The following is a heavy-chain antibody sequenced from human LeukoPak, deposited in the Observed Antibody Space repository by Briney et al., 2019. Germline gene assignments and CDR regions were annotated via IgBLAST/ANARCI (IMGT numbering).Heavy chain of an antibody. J-gene: IGHJ6*02. D-gene: IGHD1-26*01. V-gene: IGHV3-23*01. CDR3: APGASGSYYFGMDV. CDR2: ISGSGRST. Sequence: GASLRLSCAASGTTFSSYAMSWVRQAPGKGLEWVSAISGSGRSTYYTDSVKGRFTISRDNSKNTVYLQMNSLRAEDTAVYYCAPGASGSYYFGMDVWGQGTTVTVSS. CDR1: GTTFSSYA.